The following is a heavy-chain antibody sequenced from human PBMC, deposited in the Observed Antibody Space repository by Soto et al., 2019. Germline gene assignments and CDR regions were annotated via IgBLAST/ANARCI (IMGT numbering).Heavy chain of an antibody. CDR3: ARVSLLGPSGGLYFDY. CDR1: GFTFSAHY. J-gene: IGHJ4*02. CDR2: IKNKANSYTT. V-gene: IGHV3-72*01. D-gene: IGHD1-26*01. Sequence: PGGSLRLSCAASGFTFSAHYMDWVRQAPGKGLECVGRIKNKANSYTTEYVASVEGRFTISREDSQNSLYLQMNSLNTEDTAVYYCARVSLLGPSGGLYFDYWGQGSQVAFSS.